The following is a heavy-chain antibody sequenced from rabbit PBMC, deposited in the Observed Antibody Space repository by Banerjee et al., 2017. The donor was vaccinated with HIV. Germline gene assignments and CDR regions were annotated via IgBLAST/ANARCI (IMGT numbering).Heavy chain of an antibody. CDR2: IDAGSSGST. J-gene: IGHJ4*01. D-gene: IGHD6-1*01. Sequence: QEQLEESGGDLVKPEGSLTLTCKASGLDFSSSYWICWVRQAPGKGLEWIACIDAGSSGSTYYASWAKGRFTISKTSSTTVTLQMTSLTAADTATYFCARETDWTGGYAFNLWGPGTLVTVS. CDR1: GLDFSSSYW. V-gene: IGHV1S45*01. CDR3: ARETDWTGGYAFNL.